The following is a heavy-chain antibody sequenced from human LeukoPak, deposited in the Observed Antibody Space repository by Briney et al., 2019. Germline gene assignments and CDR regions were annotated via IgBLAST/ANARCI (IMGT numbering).Heavy chain of an antibody. D-gene: IGHD3-22*01. CDR1: GFTFSSYA. J-gene: IGHJ4*02. Sequence: GGSLRLSCAASGFTFSSYAMSWVRQAPGKGLEWVSAIIGSGGSTYYADSVKGRFTISRDNSKNTLYLQMNSLRAEDTAVYYCAKDGGSGYFHGVFDYWGQGTLVTVSS. V-gene: IGHV3-23*01. CDR2: IIGSGGST. CDR3: AKDGGSGYFHGVFDY.